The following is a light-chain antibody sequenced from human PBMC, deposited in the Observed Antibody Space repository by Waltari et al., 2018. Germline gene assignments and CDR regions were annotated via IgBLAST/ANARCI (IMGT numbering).Light chain of an antibody. CDR2: KAS. CDR3: QQYKLYSLLT. J-gene: IGKJ4*01. CDR1: QSISNW. V-gene: IGKV1-5*03. Sequence: DIQMTQSPSTLSASVGDRVTITCRASQSISNWLAWYQQKPGKAPKLLIYKASTLESGVPSRLRGSGSGTEFTLTISSLQPDEFATYYCQQYKLYSLLTFGGGTKVEIK.